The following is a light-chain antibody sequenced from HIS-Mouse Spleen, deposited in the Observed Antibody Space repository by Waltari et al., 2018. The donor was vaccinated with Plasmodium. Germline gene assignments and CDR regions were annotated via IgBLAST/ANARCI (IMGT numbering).Light chain of an antibody. CDR3: QQYYSTPYT. J-gene: IGKJ2*01. CDR2: WAS. CDR1: QSVLYSSNNKNH. V-gene: IGKV4-1*01. Sequence: DIVMTQSPDSLAVSLGERATINCKSSQSVLYSSNNKNHLAWDQQKPGQPPKLLIYWASTRESGVPDRFSGSGSGTDFTITISSLQAEDVAVYYCQQYYSTPYTFGQGTKLEIK.